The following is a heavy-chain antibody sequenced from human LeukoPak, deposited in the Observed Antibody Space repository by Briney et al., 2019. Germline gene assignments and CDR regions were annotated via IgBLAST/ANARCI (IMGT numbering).Heavy chain of an antibody. CDR2: IYYSGST. CDR1: GGSISSGGYY. V-gene: IGHV4-31*03. J-gene: IGHJ6*03. D-gene: IGHD2-2*01. Sequence: SQTLSLTCTVSGGSISSGGYYWSWIRQHPGKGLEWIGYIYYSGSTYHNPSLKSRVTISVDTSKNQFSLKLSSVTAADTAVYYCARGPGYCSSTSCHWRGRGYYYYMDVWGKGTTVTVSS. CDR3: ARGPGYCSSTSCHWRGRGYYYYMDV.